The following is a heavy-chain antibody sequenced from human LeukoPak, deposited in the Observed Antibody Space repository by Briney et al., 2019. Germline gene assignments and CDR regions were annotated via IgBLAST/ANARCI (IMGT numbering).Heavy chain of an antibody. V-gene: IGHV5-51*01. CDR3: AIYRPDYFDY. Sequence: GESLKISCKGSGYSFTSYWIGWVRQMPGQGLEWMGIIYPGDSGTRYSPSFQGQVTISADKSISTAYLQWSSLNASDTAMYYCAIYRPDYFDYWGQGTLVTVSS. J-gene: IGHJ4*02. CDR2: IYPGDSGT. CDR1: GYSFTSYW.